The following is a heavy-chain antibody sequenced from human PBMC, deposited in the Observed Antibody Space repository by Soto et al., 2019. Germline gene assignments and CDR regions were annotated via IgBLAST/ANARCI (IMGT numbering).Heavy chain of an antibody. CDR1: GYTFTKYG. CDR2: IGVYNGKT. V-gene: IGHV1-18*04. CDR3: SRARYCTSPSCYNHYYYGMDI. J-gene: IGHJ6*02. D-gene: IGHD2-2*02. Sequence: QEQLVQSGGEVKKPGASVRVSGKASGYTFTKYGITWVRQAPGQGLEWMGWIGVYNGKTNYARKLQGRVIMTADTSASTAYMELRSLRSDDTAVYYWSRARYCTSPSCYNHYYYGMDIWGQGTTVSVSS.